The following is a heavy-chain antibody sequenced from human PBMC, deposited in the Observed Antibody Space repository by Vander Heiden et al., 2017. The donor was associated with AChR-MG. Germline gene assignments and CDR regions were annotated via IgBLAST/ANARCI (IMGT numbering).Heavy chain of an antibody. V-gene: IGHV1-69*04. CDR1: GGTFSSHG. Sequence: QVQPVQSGAEVKKPGSAAKVSCKAFGGTFSSHGISWVRQAPGQGLEWMGRIIPMLNIVNYAQKLQGRVTITADKSTSTAYMELSSLTSEDTAVYYCATFQFGSGSFYAWFDPWGQGTLVTVSS. D-gene: IGHD3-10*01. J-gene: IGHJ5*02. CDR3: ATFQFGSGSFYAWFDP. CDR2: IIPMLNIV.